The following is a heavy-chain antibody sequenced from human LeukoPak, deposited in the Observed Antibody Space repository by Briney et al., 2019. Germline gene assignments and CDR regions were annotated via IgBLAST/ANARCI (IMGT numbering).Heavy chain of an antibody. D-gene: IGHD6-13*01. CDR3: RSSWYFDN. Sequence: PGGSLRLSCAASGFIFSNYGMHWVRQAPGKGLEWVAFIRYDGSNKYYAESVKGRFTMSRDNSKNTLYLQMNSLRAEDTAVYYPRSSWYFDNWGQGTLVTVSS. V-gene: IGHV3-30*02. CDR2: IRYDGSNK. CDR1: GFIFSNYG. J-gene: IGHJ4*02.